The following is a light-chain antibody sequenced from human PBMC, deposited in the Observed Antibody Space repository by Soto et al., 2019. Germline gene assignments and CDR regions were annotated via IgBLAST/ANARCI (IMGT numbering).Light chain of an antibody. CDR3: QQYDNVPPT. J-gene: IGKJ4*01. Sequence: DIQMTQSPSSLSASVGDRVTITCQASQDISNYLNWYQQKPGKAPKLLIYDASNLETGVPSRFNGSGSGTDFTFTISSLQPEDIATYYCQQYDNVPPTFGGGTKVEIK. CDR1: QDISNY. CDR2: DAS. V-gene: IGKV1-33*01.